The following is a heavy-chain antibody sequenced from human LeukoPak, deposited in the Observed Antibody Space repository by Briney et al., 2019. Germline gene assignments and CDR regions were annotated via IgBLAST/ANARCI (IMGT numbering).Heavy chain of an antibody. CDR1: GFTFSGSA. V-gene: IGHV3-73*01. Sequence: GGSLRLSCAASGFTFSGSAMHWVRQASGKGLEWVGRIRSKANSYATAYAASVKGRFTISRDDSKNTAYLQMNSLKTEDTAVYYCTTTVNVDTAMAGGWGQGTLATVSS. D-gene: IGHD5-18*01. CDR3: TTTVNVDTAMAGG. J-gene: IGHJ4*02. CDR2: IRSKANSYAT.